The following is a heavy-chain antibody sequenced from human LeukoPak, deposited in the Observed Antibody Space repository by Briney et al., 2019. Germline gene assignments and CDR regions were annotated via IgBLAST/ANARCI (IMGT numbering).Heavy chain of an antibody. V-gene: IGHV1-2*02. J-gene: IGHJ4*02. Sequence: ASVKVSCKASGYTFTGYYMHWVRQAPGQGLEWMGWINPNSGGTNYAQKFQGRVTMTRDTSISTAYMELSRLRSDDTAVYYCARVAYYYDSSSYPILGYWGQGTLVTVSS. D-gene: IGHD3-22*01. CDR2: INPNSGGT. CDR1: GYTFTGYY. CDR3: ARVAYYYDSSSYPILGY.